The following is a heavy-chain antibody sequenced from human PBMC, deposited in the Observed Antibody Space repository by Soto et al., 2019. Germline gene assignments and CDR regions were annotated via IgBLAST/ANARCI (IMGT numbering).Heavy chain of an antibody. J-gene: IGHJ4*02. CDR1: GGTFKNNG. CDR2: IIPVFGTT. Sequence: QVHLVQSGAEVKKAGSSVKVSCKAPGGTFKNNGISWVRQAPGQGLEWMGGIIPVFGTTNYAQKFQGSLTITADDFTSTVYMELSRLRYEDTAVYYCARENGVAVATILYYFDYWGPGTLVTVSS. D-gene: IGHD5-12*01. CDR3: ARENGVAVATILYYFDY. V-gene: IGHV1-69*01.